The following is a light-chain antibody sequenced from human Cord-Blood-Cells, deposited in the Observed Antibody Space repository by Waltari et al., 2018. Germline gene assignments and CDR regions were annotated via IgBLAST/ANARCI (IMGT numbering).Light chain of an antibody. CDR1: SRDVGGYNY. Sequence: QSALTQPASVSGSPGQSTTISCPGTSRDVGGYNYVSWYQQHPGKAPKLMIYEVSKRPSGVSNRFSGSKSGNTASLTISGLQAEDEADYYCSSYTSSSTWVFGGGTKLTVL. V-gene: IGLV2-14*01. CDR2: EVS. J-gene: IGLJ3*02. CDR3: SSYTSSSTWV.